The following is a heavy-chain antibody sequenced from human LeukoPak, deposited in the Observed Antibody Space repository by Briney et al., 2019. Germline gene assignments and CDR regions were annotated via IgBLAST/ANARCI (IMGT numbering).Heavy chain of an antibody. V-gene: IGHV4-59*01. D-gene: IGHD3-3*01. J-gene: IGHJ4*02. CDR3: ARARPGGYDFWSGYLDY. CDR1: GGSISSYY. Sequence: SETLSLTCTVSGGSISSYYWSSIRQPPGKGLEWIGYIYYSGSTNYNPSLKSRVTISVDTSKNQFSLKLSSVTAADTAVYYCARARPGGYDFWSGYLDYWGQGTLVTVSS. CDR2: IYYSGST.